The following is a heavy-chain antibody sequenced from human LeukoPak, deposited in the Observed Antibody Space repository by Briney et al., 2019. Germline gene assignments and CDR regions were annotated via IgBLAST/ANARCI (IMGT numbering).Heavy chain of an antibody. CDR1: GYTFTGSY. CDR3: ARGRMNGDDFDY. V-gene: IGHV1-2*02. CDR2: INPNSAT. Sequence: ASVKVSCKASGYTFTGSYMHWVRQAPGQGPEWMGWINPNSATNYAKRFQDRVTMTRDTSISTAYMELTRLRSEATAVYYCARGRMNGDDFDYWGQGTLVTVSS. J-gene: IGHJ4*02. D-gene: IGHD4-17*01.